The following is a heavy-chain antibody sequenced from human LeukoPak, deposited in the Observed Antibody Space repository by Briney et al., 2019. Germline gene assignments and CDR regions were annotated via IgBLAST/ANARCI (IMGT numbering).Heavy chain of an antibody. Sequence: GGSLRLSCAASGFTFSNYYMTWVRQAPGEGLEWVANIKQDGSEKYYVDSVRGRFTISRDNAKNSLYLQMNSLRAEDTAVYYCARDLKDFWSGYSGNWFDPWGQGALVTVSS. CDR3: ARDLKDFWSGYSGNWFDP. D-gene: IGHD3-3*01. J-gene: IGHJ5*02. V-gene: IGHV3-7*01. CDR2: IKQDGSEK. CDR1: GFTFSNYY.